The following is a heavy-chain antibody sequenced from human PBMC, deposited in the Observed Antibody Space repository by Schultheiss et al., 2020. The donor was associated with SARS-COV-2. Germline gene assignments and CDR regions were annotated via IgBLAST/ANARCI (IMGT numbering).Heavy chain of an antibody. Sequence: GGSLRLSCAASGFTFSSYWMHWVRQAPGKGLEWVSYISSSGSTIYYADSVKGRFTISRDNAKNSLYLQMNSLRAEDTAVYYCAKDHIVVVPAFYYYYGMDVWGQGTTVTVSS. J-gene: IGHJ6*02. CDR2: ISSSGSTI. V-gene: IGHV3-48*04. D-gene: IGHD2-2*01. CDR3: AKDHIVVVPAFYYYYGMDV. CDR1: GFTFSSYW.